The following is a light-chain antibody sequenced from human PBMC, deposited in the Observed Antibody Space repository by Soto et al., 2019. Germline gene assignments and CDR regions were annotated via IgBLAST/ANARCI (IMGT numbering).Light chain of an antibody. V-gene: IGLV2-8*01. CDR1: SIDVGGYNY. CDR2: EVT. CDR3: SSYAGSNNFVV. Sequence: QSALTQPPSASGSPGQAVTISCTGTSIDVGGYNYVSWYQQHPGKAPKLMIYEVTKRPSGVPDRFSGSNSGNTASLTVSGLQAEDEADYYCSSYAGSNNFVVFGGGTKRTVL. J-gene: IGLJ2*01.